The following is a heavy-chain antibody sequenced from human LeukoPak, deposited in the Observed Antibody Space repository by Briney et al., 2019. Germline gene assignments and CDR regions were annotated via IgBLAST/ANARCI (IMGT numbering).Heavy chain of an antibody. CDR3: ARDYDFWSGYYPH. Sequence: GGSLRLSCAASGFAFSGYSLNWVRQAPGKGLEWVSYISSTSTIYYADSVKGRFTISRDNAKNSLYLQMNSLRAEDTAVYYCARDYDFWSGYYPHWGPGTLVTVSS. CDR1: GFAFSGYS. V-gene: IGHV3-48*01. J-gene: IGHJ4*02. D-gene: IGHD3-3*01. CDR2: ISSTSTI.